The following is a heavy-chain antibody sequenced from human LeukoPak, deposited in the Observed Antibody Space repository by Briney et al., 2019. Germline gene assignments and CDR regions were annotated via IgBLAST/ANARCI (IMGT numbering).Heavy chain of an antibody. D-gene: IGHD3-10*01. Sequence: ASVKVSCKASGYTFTSYDINWVRQATGQGLERMGWMNPNSGNTGYAQKFQGRVTITRNTSISTAYMELSSLRSEDTAVYYCARDLRTYYYGSGSYYKEGYFDYWGQGTLVTVSS. V-gene: IGHV1-8*03. CDR3: ARDLRTYYYGSGSYYKEGYFDY. CDR1: GYTFTSYD. CDR2: MNPNSGNT. J-gene: IGHJ4*02.